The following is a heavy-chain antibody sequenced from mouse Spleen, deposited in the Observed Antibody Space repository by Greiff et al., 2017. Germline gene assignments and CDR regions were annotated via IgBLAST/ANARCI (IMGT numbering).Heavy chain of an antibody. D-gene: IGHD1-1*01. CDR1: GFSLTSYG. V-gene: IGHV2-6*01. CDR3: ARGSSPYYYAMDY. Sequence: VMLVESGPGLVAPSQSLSITCTVSGFSLTSYGVDWVRQSPGKGLEWLGVIWGGGSTNYNSALKSRLSISKDNSKSQVFLKMNSLQTDDTAMYYCARGSSPYYYAMDYWGQGTSVTVSS. J-gene: IGHJ4*01. CDR2: IWGGGST.